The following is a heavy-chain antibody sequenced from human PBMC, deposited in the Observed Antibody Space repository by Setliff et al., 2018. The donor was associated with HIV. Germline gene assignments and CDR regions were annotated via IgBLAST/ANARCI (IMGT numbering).Heavy chain of an antibody. CDR1: GGSFSDYY. V-gene: IGHV4-34*01. CDR3: ARRHEPYWYFDL. J-gene: IGHJ2*01. CDR2: INHGGST. Sequence: SETLSLTCAVYGGSFSDYYWSWIRQSPGRGLEWIGEINHGGSTIYNPSLKSRVTISVDTSKNQFSLKLSSVTAADTAVYYCARRHEPYWYFDLWGRGTLVTVSS.